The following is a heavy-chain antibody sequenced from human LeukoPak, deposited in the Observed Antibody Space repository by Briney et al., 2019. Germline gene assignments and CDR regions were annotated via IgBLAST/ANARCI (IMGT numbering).Heavy chain of an antibody. Sequence: PSETLSLTCTVSGGPFSGNYWTWIRQPPGKGLEWIGYIYYSGSTNYNPSLKSRVTISVDTSKNQFSLKLSSVTAADTAVYYCARLRSGYGGYIYERWGQGTLVTVSS. CDR3: ARLRSGYGGYIYER. CDR1: GGPFSGNY. D-gene: IGHD5-12*01. V-gene: IGHV4-59*08. CDR2: IYYSGST. J-gene: IGHJ4*02.